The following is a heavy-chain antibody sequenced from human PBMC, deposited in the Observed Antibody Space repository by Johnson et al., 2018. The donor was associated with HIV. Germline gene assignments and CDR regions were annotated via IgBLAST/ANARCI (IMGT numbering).Heavy chain of an antibody. CDR1: GFTVSSNY. Sequence: VKLVESGGGLVQPGGSLRLSCAASGFTVSSNYMSWVRQAPGKGLEWVSVIYSSGTTDYADSVQGRFTISRDNSKNTLYLQMNSLRAEDTAVYYCARASHSSGWYGRLGDAFDIWGQGTMVTVSS. J-gene: IGHJ3*02. D-gene: IGHD6-19*01. CDR2: IYSSGTT. CDR3: ARASHSSGWYGRLGDAFDI. V-gene: IGHV3-66*02.